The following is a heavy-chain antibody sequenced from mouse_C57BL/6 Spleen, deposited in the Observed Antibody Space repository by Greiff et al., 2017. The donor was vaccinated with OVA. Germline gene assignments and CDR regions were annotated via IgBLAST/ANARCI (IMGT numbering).Heavy chain of an antibody. V-gene: IGHV1-69*01. Sequence: VQLQQPGAELVMPGASVKLSCKASGYTFTSYWMHWVKQRPGQGLEWIGEIDPSDSYTNYNQKFKGKSTLTVDKSSSTAYMQLSSLTSEDSAVYYCARSAPFYYFDYWGQGTTLTVSS. J-gene: IGHJ2*01. CDR1: GYTFTSYW. CDR3: ARSAPFYYFDY. CDR2: IDPSDSYT.